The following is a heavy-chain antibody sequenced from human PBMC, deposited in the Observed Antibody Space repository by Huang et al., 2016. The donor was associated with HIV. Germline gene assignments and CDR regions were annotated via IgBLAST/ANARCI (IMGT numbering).Heavy chain of an antibody. Sequence: QILLIESGGGVVQPGRSVRLSCAASGFTFSSYGMHWVRQAPGRGLELVAGMSDDEADKYYADSVRGRFTISRDNSKNTLYLQMNSLRIEDTAVYYCARGPIRFLAWLLNFDYWGQGALVTVSS. V-gene: IGHV3-30*03. CDR3: ARGPIRFLAWLLNFDY. D-gene: IGHD3-3*01. CDR2: MSDDEADK. J-gene: IGHJ4*02. CDR1: GFTFSSYG.